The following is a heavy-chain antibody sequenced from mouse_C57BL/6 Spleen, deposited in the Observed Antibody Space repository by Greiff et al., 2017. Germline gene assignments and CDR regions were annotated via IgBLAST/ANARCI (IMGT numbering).Heavy chain of an antibody. Sequence: VKLMESGAELVRPGASVTLSCKASGYTFTDYEMHWVKQTPVHGLEWIGAIDPETGGTAYNQKFKGKAILTADKSSSTAYMELRSLTSEDSAVYYCTRGGTAQATWGTGTLVTVSA. V-gene: IGHV1-15*01. J-gene: IGHJ3*01. CDR1: GYTFTDYE. CDR2: IDPETGGT. D-gene: IGHD3-2*02. CDR3: TRGGTAQAT.